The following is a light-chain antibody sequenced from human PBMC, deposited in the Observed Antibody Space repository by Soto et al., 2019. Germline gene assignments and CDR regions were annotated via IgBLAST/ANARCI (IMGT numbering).Light chain of an antibody. CDR2: EVT. V-gene: IGLV2-14*01. J-gene: IGLJ2*01. CDR3: SSYTTSSTRV. Sequence: QSALTQPASVSGSPGQSITISCTGTSSDVGAYNYVSWYQQHPGKAPKLMIYEVTNRPLGISSRFSGSKSGNTASLPISGLQTEDEADDYCSSYTTSSTRVFGGGTKLTVL. CDR1: SSDVGAYNY.